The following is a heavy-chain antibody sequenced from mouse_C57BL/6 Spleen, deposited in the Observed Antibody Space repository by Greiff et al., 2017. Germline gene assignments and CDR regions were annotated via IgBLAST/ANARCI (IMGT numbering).Heavy chain of an antibody. CDR2: ISSGGSYT. J-gene: IGHJ2*01. CDR3: ARRRLTVPFDY. D-gene: IGHD4-1*01. Sequence: EVQRVESGGDLVKPGGSLKLSCAASGFTFSSYGMSWVRQTPDKRLEWVATISSGGSYTYYPDSVKGRFTISRDNAKNTLYLQMSSLKSEDTAMYYCARRRLTVPFDYWGQGTTLTVSS. V-gene: IGHV5-6*01. CDR1: GFTFSSYG.